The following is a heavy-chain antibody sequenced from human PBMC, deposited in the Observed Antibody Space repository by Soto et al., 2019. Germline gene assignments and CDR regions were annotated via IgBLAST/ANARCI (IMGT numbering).Heavy chain of an antibody. CDR2: IKSKTDGGTT. Sequence: GGSLRLSCAASGFTFSNAWMSWVRQAPGKGLEWVGRIKSKTDGGTTDYAAPVKGRFTISRDDSKNTLYLQMNSLKTEDTAVYYCTTRPGYSYAFDIWGQGTMVTVSS. V-gene: IGHV3-15*01. J-gene: IGHJ3*02. CDR1: GFTFSNAW. CDR3: TTRPGYSYAFDI. D-gene: IGHD5-18*01.